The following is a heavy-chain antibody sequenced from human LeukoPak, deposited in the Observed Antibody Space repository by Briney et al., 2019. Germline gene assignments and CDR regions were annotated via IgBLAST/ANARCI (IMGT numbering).Heavy chain of an antibody. J-gene: IGHJ4*02. CDR3: ARGGGNYHFDY. V-gene: IGHV3-30*03. Sequence: PGGSLRLSCAASGFTFSSYGMHWVRQAPGKGLEWVAVISYDGSNKYYADSVKGRFTISRDNSKNTLYFQMNSLRAEDTAVYYCARGGGNYHFDYWGQGTLVTVSS. D-gene: IGHD1-26*01. CDR2: ISYDGSNK. CDR1: GFTFSSYG.